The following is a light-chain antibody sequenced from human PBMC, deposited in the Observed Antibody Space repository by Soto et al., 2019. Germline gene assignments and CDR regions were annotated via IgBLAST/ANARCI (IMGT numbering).Light chain of an antibody. Sequence: EIVLTQSPGTLSLSPGERATLSCRSSQRVSSYLAWYQQKRGQAPRLLIYGASSRATGIPTRFSGSGSGTDFTLTISRLEPEDFAVYYCQQYDTSPRTFGQGTKVEI. CDR3: QQYDTSPRT. CDR1: QRVSSY. V-gene: IGKV3-20*01. J-gene: IGKJ1*01. CDR2: GAS.